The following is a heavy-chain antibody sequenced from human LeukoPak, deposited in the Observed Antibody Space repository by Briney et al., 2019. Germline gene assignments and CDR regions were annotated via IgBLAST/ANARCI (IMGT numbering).Heavy chain of an antibody. CDR2: IYYSGST. CDR3: ARLQIAAAVYYFDY. D-gene: IGHD6-13*01. Sequence: SETLSLTCTVSGGSISSYYWSWLRQPPGKGLEWIGYIYYSGSTNYNPSLKSRVTISVDTSKNQFSLKLSSVTAADTAVYYCARLQIAAAVYYFDYWGQGTLVTVSS. V-gene: IGHV4-59*08. CDR1: GGSISSYY. J-gene: IGHJ4*02.